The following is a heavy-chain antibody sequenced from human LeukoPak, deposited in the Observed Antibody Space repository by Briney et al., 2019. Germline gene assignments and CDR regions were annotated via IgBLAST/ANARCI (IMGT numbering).Heavy chain of an antibody. Sequence: ASVKVSCKASGYTFTSYGISWVRQAPGQGLEWMGWISAHNGNTSYAQMLQDRVTMTRDTSTSTAYMDLRNLRSDDTAVYYCARRVPRGYGGYDIDYWGQGTLVTVSS. V-gene: IGHV1-18*01. D-gene: IGHD5-12*01. CDR2: ISAHNGNT. CDR1: GYTFTSYG. J-gene: IGHJ4*02. CDR3: ARRVPRGYGGYDIDY.